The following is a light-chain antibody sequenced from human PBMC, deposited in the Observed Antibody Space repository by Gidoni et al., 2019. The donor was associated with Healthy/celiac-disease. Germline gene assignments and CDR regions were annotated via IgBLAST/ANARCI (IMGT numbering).Light chain of an antibody. CDR3: QQLNSYPT. CDR2: AAS. CDR1: QGISSY. V-gene: IGKV1-9*01. J-gene: IGKJ4*01. Sequence: DIQLTQSPSFLSASVGDRVTITCRASQGISSYLAWYQQKPGKAPKLLIYAASTLQSGVQSRFSGSGSGTEFTLTISSLQPEDFATYYCQQLNSYPTFGGGTKVEIK.